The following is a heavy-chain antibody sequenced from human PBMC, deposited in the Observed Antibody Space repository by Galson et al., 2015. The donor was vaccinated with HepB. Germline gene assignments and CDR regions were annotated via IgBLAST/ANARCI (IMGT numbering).Heavy chain of an antibody. V-gene: IGHV3-15*01. J-gene: IGHJ6*02. CDR1: GFTFSNAW. D-gene: IGHD2-2*02. Sequence: SLRLSCAASGFTFSNAWMSWVRQAPGKGLEWVGRFKSKTDGGTTDYAAPVKGRFTISRDDSKNTLYLQMNSLKTEDTAVYYCTTEGGRYLFNYFYYYGMDVWGQGTTVTVSS. CDR2: FKSKTDGGTT. CDR3: TTEGGRYLFNYFYYYGMDV.